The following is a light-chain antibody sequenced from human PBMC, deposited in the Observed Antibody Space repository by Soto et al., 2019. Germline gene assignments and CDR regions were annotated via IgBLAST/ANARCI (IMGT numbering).Light chain of an antibody. V-gene: IGKV1-39*01. Sequence: DIQVAQSPSSLSASVGDRVTITCRASEGIGRYLNWYQQRPGKAPNLLIYTASRLHIGVPSRFTGSRSGTNFTLSISGLQPEDFATYDCQQSDLSPWTFGQGTRVE. CDR2: TAS. CDR3: QQSDLSPWT. CDR1: EGIGRY. J-gene: IGKJ1*01.